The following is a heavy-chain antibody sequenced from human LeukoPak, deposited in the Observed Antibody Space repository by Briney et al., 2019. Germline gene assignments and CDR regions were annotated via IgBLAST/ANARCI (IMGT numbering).Heavy chain of an antibody. D-gene: IGHD3-22*01. CDR3: TTEILTGYYDSCGYSGIDY. CDR2: IKSKTDGGTT. CDR1: GFTFSNAW. J-gene: IGHJ4*02. V-gene: IGHV3-15*01. Sequence: GGSLRLACAASGFTFSNAWMSWVRQAPGKGLEWVGRIKSKTDGGTTDYAAPVKGRFTISRDDSKNTLYLQMDSLKTEDTAVYYCTTEILTGYYDSCGYSGIDYWGQGTLVSVSS.